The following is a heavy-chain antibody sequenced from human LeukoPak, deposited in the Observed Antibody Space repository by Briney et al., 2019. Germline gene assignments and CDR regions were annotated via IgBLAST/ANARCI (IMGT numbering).Heavy chain of an antibody. J-gene: IGHJ4*02. CDR2: IFYSGRT. CDR1: GGSISNYY. Sequence: SETLSLTCTVSGGSISNYYWNWIRQPPGKGLEWIGYIFYSGRTNYNPSLKSRVTLSVDTSKNWFSLRLTSVTAADTAVYYCARGQKYTSGYRVTELGSRYSDYWGQGARVTVSP. CDR3: ARGQKYTSGYRVTELGSRYSDY. V-gene: IGHV4-59*01. D-gene: IGHD5-18*01.